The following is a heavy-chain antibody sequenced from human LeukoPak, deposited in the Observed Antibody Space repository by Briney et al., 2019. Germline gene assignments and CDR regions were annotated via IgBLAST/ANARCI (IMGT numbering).Heavy chain of an antibody. V-gene: IGHV4-39*01. D-gene: IGHD4-23*01. CDR3: ARHSWGGNKDFDL. CDR1: GDSISSSPYY. CDR2: IHQSGGS. J-gene: IGHJ2*01. Sequence: SGTLSLTCGVSGDSISSSPYYWAWIRQPPGKGLAWIGSIHQSGGSYYNPSLQSRLSMSVDTSKNQFSLKLTSVTAADTAVYYCARHSWGGNKDFDLWGRGTLVAVSS.